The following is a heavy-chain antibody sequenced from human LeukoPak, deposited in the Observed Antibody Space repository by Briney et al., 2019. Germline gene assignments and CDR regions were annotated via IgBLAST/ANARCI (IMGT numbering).Heavy chain of an antibody. CDR1: GFTFSSYE. Sequence: PGGSLRLSCAASGFTFSSYEMNWVRQAPGKGLEWVSYISSSGSTINYADSVKGRFTISRDNAKNSLYLQTNSLRAEDTAVYYCARERPEIDSWGQGTLVTVSS. J-gene: IGHJ4*02. CDR2: ISSSGSTI. CDR3: ARERPEIDS. V-gene: IGHV3-48*03.